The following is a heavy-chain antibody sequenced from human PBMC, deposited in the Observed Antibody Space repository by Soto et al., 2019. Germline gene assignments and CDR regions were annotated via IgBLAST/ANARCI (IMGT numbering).Heavy chain of an antibody. CDR3: GGGVYYYDISGYSDYFQH. CDR1: GGSISSGGYY. V-gene: IGHV4-31*03. CDR2: IYYSGST. J-gene: IGHJ1*01. Sequence: LSLTCPVSGGSISSGGYYWSWIRQHPGKVLEWIGYIYYSGSTYYNPSLKSRVTISVDTPKNQFSLKLSSVTAADTAGYYCGGGVYYYDISGYSDYFQHAVQGTLGTVSS. D-gene: IGHD3-22*01.